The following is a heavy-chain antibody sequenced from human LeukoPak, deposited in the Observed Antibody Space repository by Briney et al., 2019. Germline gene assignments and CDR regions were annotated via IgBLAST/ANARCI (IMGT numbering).Heavy chain of an antibody. Sequence: ASVKVSCKASGGTFSSYAISWVRQAPGQGLEWMGRIIPILGIANYAQKSQGRVTITADKSTSTAYMELSSLRSEDTAVYYCARIAASGRPRPDYWGQGTLVTVSS. CDR1: GGTFSSYA. J-gene: IGHJ4*02. CDR2: IIPILGIA. V-gene: IGHV1-69*04. CDR3: ARIAASGRPRPDY. D-gene: IGHD2-15*01.